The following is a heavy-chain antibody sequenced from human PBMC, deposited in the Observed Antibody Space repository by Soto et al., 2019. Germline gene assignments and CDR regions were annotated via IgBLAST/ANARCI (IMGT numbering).Heavy chain of an antibody. J-gene: IGHJ4*02. V-gene: IGHV3-73*02. CDR3: TKEGAAHDF. Sequence: EVQLVESGGGLVQPGGSLKLSCAASEFSFSGSTMHWVRQASERGLEWVGRIRSKTKNYATTYAASVKGRFTISRDDSKNTAYLQMNSLNTEDTAVYYCTKEGAAHDFWGQGTLVTVSS. CDR2: IRSKTKNYAT. CDR1: EFSFSGST. D-gene: IGHD1-26*01.